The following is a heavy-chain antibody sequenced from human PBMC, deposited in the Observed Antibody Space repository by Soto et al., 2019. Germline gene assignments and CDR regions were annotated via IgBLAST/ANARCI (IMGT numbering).Heavy chain of an antibody. CDR1: GYTFTNYG. CDR3: ARGVGSGSYYNQYNWFDP. J-gene: IGHJ5*02. Sequence: QVQLVQSGGEVKKPGASVKVSCKASGYTFTNYGISCVRQAPGQVREWMGWINVYNGNTKDAQKVQGRVTMTTDTSTSTAYRELRSLRYDDTAVYYCARGVGSGSYYNQYNWFDPWGQGTMVTVSS. V-gene: IGHV1-18*01. CDR2: INVYNGNT. D-gene: IGHD3-10*01.